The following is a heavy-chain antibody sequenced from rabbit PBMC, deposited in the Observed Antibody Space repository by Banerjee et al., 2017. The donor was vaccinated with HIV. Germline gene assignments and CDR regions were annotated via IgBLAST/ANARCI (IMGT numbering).Heavy chain of an antibody. CDR1: GFDFSSYY. J-gene: IGHJ4*01. Sequence: QLKETGGGLVQPGGSLTLSCKASGFDFSSYYMNWVRQAPGKGLEWIGRIYAGKGSTDYASWVNGRFTISSDNAQNTLYLQLNSLTAADTATYFCARDSNMLEYYFNLWGQGTLVTVS. CDR3: ARDSNMLEYYFNL. D-gene: IGHD6-1*01. V-gene: IGHV1S7*01. CDR2: IYAGKGST.